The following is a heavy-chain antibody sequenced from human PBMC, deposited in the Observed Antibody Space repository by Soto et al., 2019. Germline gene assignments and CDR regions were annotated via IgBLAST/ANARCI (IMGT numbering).Heavy chain of an antibody. CDR1: GGSISSSSYY. J-gene: IGHJ4*02. CDR2: IYYSGST. V-gene: IGHV4-39*01. D-gene: IGHD5-18*01. CDR3: ARQIPEWIQLWGFDY. Sequence: SETLSLTCTVSGGSISSSSYYWGWIRQPPGKGLEWIGSIYYSGSTYYNPSLKSRVTISVDTSKNQFSLKLSSVTAADTAVYYCARQIPEWIQLWGFDYWGWGTPVTVYS.